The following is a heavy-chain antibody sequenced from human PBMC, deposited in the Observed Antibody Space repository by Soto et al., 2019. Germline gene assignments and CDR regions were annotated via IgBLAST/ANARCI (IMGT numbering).Heavy chain of an antibody. Sequence: SCKSSGYTFTSYGISWVRQAPGQGLEWMGWISAYNGNTNYAQKLQGRVTMTTDTSTSTAYMELRSLSSDDTAVYYCARDSPDARGSAGYYPAPLSPYYFNYWGQGTLVTVSS. V-gene: IGHV1-18*04. J-gene: IGHJ4*02. CDR1: GYTFTSYG. CDR2: ISAYNGNT. CDR3: ARDSPDARGSAGYYPAPLSPYYFNY. D-gene: IGHD3-10*01.